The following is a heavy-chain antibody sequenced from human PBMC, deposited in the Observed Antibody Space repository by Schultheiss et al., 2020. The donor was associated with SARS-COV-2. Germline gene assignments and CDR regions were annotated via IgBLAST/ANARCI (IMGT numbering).Heavy chain of an antibody. CDR1: GGTFSSYT. D-gene: IGHD3-16*01. V-gene: IGHV1-69*02. CDR2: IIPILGIA. J-gene: IGHJ3*02. Sequence: SVKVSCKASGGTFSSYTISWVRQAPGQGLEWMGRIIPILGIANYAQKFQGRVTITADKSTSTAYMELSSLRSEDTAVYYCARGRPQRGSNGDAFDIWGQGTMVTVSS. CDR3: ARGRPQRGSNGDAFDI.